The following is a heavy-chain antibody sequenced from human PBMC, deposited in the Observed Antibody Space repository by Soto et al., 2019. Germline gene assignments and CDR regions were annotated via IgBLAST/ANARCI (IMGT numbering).Heavy chain of an antibody. V-gene: IGHV3-21*01. J-gene: IGHJ6*02. CDR2: ISSSSSYI. Sequence: PVGSLRLSCAASGFTFSSYSMNWVRQAPGKGLEWVSSISSSSSYIYYADSVKGRFTISRDNAKNSLYLQMNSLRAEDTAVYYCARDGYSSSWYYNRDYYYGMDVWGQGTTVTVSS. D-gene: IGHD6-13*01. CDR3: ARDGYSSSWYYNRDYYYGMDV. CDR1: GFTFSSYS.